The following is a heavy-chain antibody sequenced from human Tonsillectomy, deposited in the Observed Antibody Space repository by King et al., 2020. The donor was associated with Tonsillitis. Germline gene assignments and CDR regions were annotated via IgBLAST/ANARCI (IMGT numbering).Heavy chain of an antibody. D-gene: IGHD5-24*01. CDR2: IYYSGST. CDR3: ARHESARTQFYYYYGMDV. Sequence: QLQESGPGLVKPSETLSLTCTVSGGSISSYYWSWIRQPPGKGLEWIGYIYYSGSTNYNPSLKSRVTISVDTSKNQFSLKLSSVTAADTAVYYCARHESARTQFYYYYGMDVWGQGTTVTVSS. J-gene: IGHJ6*02. CDR1: GGSISSYY. V-gene: IGHV4-59*08.